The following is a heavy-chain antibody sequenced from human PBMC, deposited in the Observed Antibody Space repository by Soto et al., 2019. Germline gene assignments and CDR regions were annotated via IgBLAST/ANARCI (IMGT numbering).Heavy chain of an antibody. Sequence: SETLSLTCTVSGGSISSGGYYWSGIRQHPGKGLEWIGYIYYSGSTYYNPSLKSRVTISVDTSKNQFSLKLSSVTAADTAVYYCARGGYDYGDYVGWFDPWGQGTLVTVSS. V-gene: IGHV4-31*03. D-gene: IGHD4-17*01. CDR2: IYYSGST. CDR3: ARGGYDYGDYVGWFDP. CDR1: GGSISSGGYY. J-gene: IGHJ5*02.